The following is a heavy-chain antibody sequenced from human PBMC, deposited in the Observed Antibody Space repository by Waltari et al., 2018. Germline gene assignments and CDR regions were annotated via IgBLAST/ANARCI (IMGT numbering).Heavy chain of an antibody. Sequence: EVQVVESGGGLVQPGGSLSLSCAASGLTFSSHWMHWVRQAPGKGLVWVSRINGDGRSTSYADSVKGRFTISRDNAKNTVYLQMDSLRAEDTAVYYCVSGESGFAIRGQGSLVTVSS. D-gene: IGHD3-3*01. V-gene: IGHV3-74*01. CDR1: GLTFSSHW. CDR3: VSGESGFAI. CDR2: INGDGRST. J-gene: IGHJ4*02.